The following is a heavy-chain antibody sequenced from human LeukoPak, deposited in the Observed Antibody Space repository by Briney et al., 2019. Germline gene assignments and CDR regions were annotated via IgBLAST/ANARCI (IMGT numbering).Heavy chain of an antibody. V-gene: IGHV1-2*02. CDR2: INPNTDGT. CDR1: GYTFTAYY. D-gene: IGHD2-21*02. J-gene: IGHJ3*02. Sequence: ASVKVSCKASGYTFTAYYVHWVRQAPGQGLEWMGWINPNTDGTNYAQKFQGRVTMTRDTSISTAYMELSSLRSDDTAVYYCARGVLLQGRGAFDIWGQGSMVTVSS. CDR3: ARGVLLQGRGAFDI.